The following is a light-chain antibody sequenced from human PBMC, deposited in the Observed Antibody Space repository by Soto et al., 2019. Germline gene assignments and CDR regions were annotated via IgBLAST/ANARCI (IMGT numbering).Light chain of an antibody. V-gene: IGKV1-39*01. J-gene: IGKJ2*01. CDR3: KQSYGTPYT. CDR1: QSISSY. CDR2: AAS. Sequence: DIQMTQSPSSLSASVGDRVTITCRASQSISSYLNWYQQKPGKAPKLLIHAASTLQSGVPSRFSGSGSGTDFTHTISSLQPEDFASYYCKQSYGTPYTFGQGTKLEIK.